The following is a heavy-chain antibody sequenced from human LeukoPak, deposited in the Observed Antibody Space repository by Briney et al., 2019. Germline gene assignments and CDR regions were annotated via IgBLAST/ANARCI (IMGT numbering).Heavy chain of an antibody. CDR3: ARDQRYFDWLPPTHDAFDI. Sequence: KAGGSLRLSCAASGFTFSSYSMNWVRQAPGKGLEWVSSISSSSSYIYYADSVKGRFTISRDNAKNSLYLQMNSLRAEDTAVYYCARDQRYFDWLPPTHDAFDIWGQGTMVTVSS. D-gene: IGHD3-9*01. V-gene: IGHV3-21*01. J-gene: IGHJ3*02. CDR2: ISSSSSYI. CDR1: GFTFSSYS.